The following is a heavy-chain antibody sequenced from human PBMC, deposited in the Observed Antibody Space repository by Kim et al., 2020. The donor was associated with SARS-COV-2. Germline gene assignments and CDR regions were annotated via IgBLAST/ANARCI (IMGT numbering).Heavy chain of an antibody. CDR2: ISYDGSNK. D-gene: IGHD3-22*01. V-gene: IGHV3-30*18. Sequence: GGSLRLSCAASGFTFSSYGMHWVRQAPGKGLEWVAVISYDGSNKYYADSVKGRFTISRDNSKNTLYLQMNSLRAEDTAVYYCANESLLYYYDSSGYLDYWGQGTLVTVS. CDR1: GFTFSSYG. CDR3: ANESLLYYYDSSGYLDY. J-gene: IGHJ4*02.